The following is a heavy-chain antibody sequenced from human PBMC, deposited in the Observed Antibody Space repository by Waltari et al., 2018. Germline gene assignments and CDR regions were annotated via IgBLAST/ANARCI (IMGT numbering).Heavy chain of an antibody. CDR2: INHSGST. V-gene: IGHV4-34*01. J-gene: IGHJ4*02. Sequence: QVQLQRWGAGLLKPSETRSLTCAVYGGSFSGYYWSWLRHPQGKGLEWIGEINHSGSTNYNPSLKSRVTISVDTSKNQFSLKLSSVTAADTAVYYCARGNDFWSGYFQRGYDYWGQGTLVTVSS. D-gene: IGHD3-3*01. CDR3: ARGNDFWSGYFQRGYDY. CDR1: GGSFSGYY.